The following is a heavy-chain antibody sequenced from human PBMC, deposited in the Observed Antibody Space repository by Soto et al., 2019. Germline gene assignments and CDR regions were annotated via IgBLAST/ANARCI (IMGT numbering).Heavy chain of an antibody. J-gene: IGHJ4*02. D-gene: IGHD3-22*01. V-gene: IGHV1-58*01. CDR1: GFIFTCFG. CDR3: AAADSSGYYGG. CDR2: ITVGTGTT. Sequence: ASVKVSCKASGFIFTCFGVQWVRQARGQRLEWIGWITVGTGTTNYAQKFQERVTITRDMSTSTAYMALRSLRSEDTAVYYCAAADSSGYYGGWGEGAQVTVSS.